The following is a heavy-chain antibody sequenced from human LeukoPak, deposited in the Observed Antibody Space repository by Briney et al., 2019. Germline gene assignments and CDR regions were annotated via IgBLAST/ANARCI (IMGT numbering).Heavy chain of an antibody. D-gene: IGHD3-3*01. CDR3: AGVGVGVKFDP. V-gene: IGHV1-46*03. CDR2: INPSGGST. CDR1: GYTFTSYY. Sequence: EASVKVSCKASGYTFTSYYMHWVRQALGQGLEWMGIINPSGGSTSYAQKFQGRVTMTRDTSTSTVYMELSSLRSEDTAVYYCAGVGVGVKFDPWGQGTLVTVSS. J-gene: IGHJ5*02.